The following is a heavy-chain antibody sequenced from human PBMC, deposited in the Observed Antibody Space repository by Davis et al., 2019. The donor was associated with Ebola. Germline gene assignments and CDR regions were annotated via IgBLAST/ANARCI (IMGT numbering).Heavy chain of an antibody. D-gene: IGHD1-14*01. CDR3: ARDFGSAFDI. V-gene: IGHV3-7*01. CDR2: IKQDGSEK. Sequence: PAGSLTLSCAASGFTSSSYWMSWVRQAPGKGLEWVANIKQDGSEKYYVDSVKGRFTISRDNAKNSLYLQMNSLRAEDTAVYYCARDFGSAFDIWGQGTMVTVSS. CDR1: GFTSSSYW. J-gene: IGHJ3*02.